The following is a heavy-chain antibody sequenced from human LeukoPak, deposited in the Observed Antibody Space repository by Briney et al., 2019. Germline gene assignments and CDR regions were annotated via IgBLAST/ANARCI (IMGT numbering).Heavy chain of an antibody. CDR3: ARDLTDIVVVPAAIDAFDI. J-gene: IGHJ3*02. CDR2: IYHSGST. CDR1: GGSISSGGYY. V-gene: IGHV4-30-2*01. Sequence: PSETLSLTCTVSGGSISSGGYYWSWIRQPPGKGLEWIGYIYHSGSTYYNPSLKSRVTMSVDTSKNQFSLKLSSVTAADTAVYYCARDLTDIVVVPAAIDAFDIWGQGTMVTVSS. D-gene: IGHD2-2*01.